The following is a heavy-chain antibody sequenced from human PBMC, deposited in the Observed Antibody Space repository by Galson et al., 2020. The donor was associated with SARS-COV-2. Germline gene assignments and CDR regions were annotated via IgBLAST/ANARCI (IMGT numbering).Heavy chain of an antibody. D-gene: IGHD6-19*01. CDR3: AKDPGYSSGWYVAGEDYFDY. CDR2: ISYDGSNK. Sequence: GGSLRLSCAASGFTFSSYGMHWVRQAPGKGLEWVAVISYDGSNKYYADSVKGRFTISRDNSKNTLYLQMNSLRAEDTAVYYCAKDPGYSSGWYVAGEDYFDYWGQGTLVTVSS. CDR1: GFTFSSYG. J-gene: IGHJ4*02. V-gene: IGHV3-30*18.